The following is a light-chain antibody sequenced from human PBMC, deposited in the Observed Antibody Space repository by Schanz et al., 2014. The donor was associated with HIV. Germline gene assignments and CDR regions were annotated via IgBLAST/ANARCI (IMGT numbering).Light chain of an antibody. CDR1: SSDVGGYNF. V-gene: IGLV2-8*01. CDR3: CSDTRTGTLI. CDR2: EVT. Sequence: QSALTQPPSASGSPGQSVTISCTGTSSDVGGYNFVSWFQQHPGKAPKLMIYEVTKRPSGVPARFSGSKSGNTASLTVSAVQPEDEADYFCCSDTRTGTLIFGGGTKLTVL. J-gene: IGLJ2*01.